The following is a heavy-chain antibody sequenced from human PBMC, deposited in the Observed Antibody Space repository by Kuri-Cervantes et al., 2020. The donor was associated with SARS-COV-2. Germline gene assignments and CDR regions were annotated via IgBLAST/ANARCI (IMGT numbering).Heavy chain of an antibody. J-gene: IGHJ4*02. Sequence: SETLSLTCAVSGGSISMHYWSWIRQPPGKGLEWIGYVYDSGSTNYNPSLKSRVTISVDTSKNQFSLKLTSVTAADTAKYYCARHYAFDRFHKWGQGTLVTVSS. D-gene: IGHD3-9*01. CDR1: GGSISMHY. CDR3: ARHYAFDRFHK. V-gene: IGHV4-59*08. CDR2: VYDSGST.